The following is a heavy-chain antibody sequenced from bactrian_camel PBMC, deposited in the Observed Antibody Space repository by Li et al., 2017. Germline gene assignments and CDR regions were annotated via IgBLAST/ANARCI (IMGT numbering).Heavy chain of an antibody. J-gene: IGHJ6*01. CDR1: GYTGTLSSYC. CDR3: AAGLDGSPYGGSWYAPLEADFCY. V-gene: IGHV3S53*01. CDR2: IASDGTT. Sequence: HVQLVESGGGSVQSGGSLRLSCLASGYTGTLSSYCMAWFRQGPGKERERVAAIASDGTTRYADSVRGRFMISQDSALTTLFLQMNSLKPEDTAMYYCAAGLDGSPYGGSWYAPLEADFCYWGQGTQVTVS. D-gene: IGHD6*01.